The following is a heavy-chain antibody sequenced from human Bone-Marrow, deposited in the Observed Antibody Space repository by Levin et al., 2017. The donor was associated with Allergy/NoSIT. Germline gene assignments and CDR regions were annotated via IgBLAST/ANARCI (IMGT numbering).Heavy chain of an antibody. CDR3: ATQFQW. Sequence: PGGSLRLSCSASGFSLSNSWMNWVRQVPGKGLEWVARISTKSDGAATDYAAPVKGRFIISRDDSTNTLYLQMYSLKVEDTATYFCATQFQWWGQGTLVAVSS. CDR2: ISTKSDGAAT. D-gene: IGHD6-19*01. J-gene: IGHJ4*02. V-gene: IGHV3-15*01. CDR1: GFSLSNSW.